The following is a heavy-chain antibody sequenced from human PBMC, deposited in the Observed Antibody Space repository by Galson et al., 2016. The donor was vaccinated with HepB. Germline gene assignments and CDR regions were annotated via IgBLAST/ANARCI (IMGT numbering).Heavy chain of an antibody. Sequence: SLRLSCAASGFTFSNYWMSWVRQAPGRGLEWVANIKNDGSQKYYVDSVKGRFTISRDNGKNSLYLQMGSLRAEDTAVYYCARQYWGGPSDYWGQGTLVTVSS. CDR3: ARQYWGGPSDY. D-gene: IGHD2/OR15-2a*01. CDR2: IKNDGSQK. J-gene: IGHJ4*02. CDR1: GFTFSNYW. V-gene: IGHV3-7*01.